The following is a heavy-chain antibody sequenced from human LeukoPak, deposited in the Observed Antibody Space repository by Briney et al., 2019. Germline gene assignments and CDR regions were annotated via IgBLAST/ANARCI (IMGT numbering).Heavy chain of an antibody. V-gene: IGHV1-2*02. CDR1: GYTFTSYD. Sequence: GASVKVSCKASGYTFTSYDINWVRQATGQGLEWMGWMNPNSGGTNYAQKFQGRVTMTRDTSISTAYMELSRLRSDDTAVYYCARGSYDSSDFEYFHHWGQGTLVTVSS. CDR2: MNPNSGGT. D-gene: IGHD3-22*01. J-gene: IGHJ1*01. CDR3: ARGSYDSSDFEYFHH.